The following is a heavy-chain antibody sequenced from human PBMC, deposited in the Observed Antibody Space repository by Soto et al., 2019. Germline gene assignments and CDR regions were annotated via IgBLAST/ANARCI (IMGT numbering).Heavy chain of an antibody. D-gene: IGHD3-22*01. CDR2: IIPIFGTA. V-gene: IGHV1-69*06. CDR1: GGTFSSYA. CDR3: ARTLYDSSGYYYDWFDP. J-gene: IGHJ5*02. Sequence: GASVKVSCKASGGTFSSYAISWVRQAPGQGLEWMGGIIPIFGTANYAQKFQGRVTITADKSTSTAYMELSSLRSEDTAVYYCARTLYDSSGYYYDWFDPWGQGTLVTVSS.